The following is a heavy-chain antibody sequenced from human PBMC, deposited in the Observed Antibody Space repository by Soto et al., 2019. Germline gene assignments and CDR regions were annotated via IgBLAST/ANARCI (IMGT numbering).Heavy chain of an antibody. CDR1: GGSVSSYY. CDR2: IYYSRMT. Sequence: QVQLQESGPGLVKPSETLSLTCTVSGGSVSSYYWSWIRQPPGKGLEWIGFIYYSRMTNYNPSLKSPVALSLDTSKDQFSLKLSSVTAADTALYYCARHGGLTMVRGVLTAFDIWGQGTMVTVSS. CDR3: ARHGGLTMVRGVLTAFDI. D-gene: IGHD3-10*01. J-gene: IGHJ3*02. V-gene: IGHV4-59*08.